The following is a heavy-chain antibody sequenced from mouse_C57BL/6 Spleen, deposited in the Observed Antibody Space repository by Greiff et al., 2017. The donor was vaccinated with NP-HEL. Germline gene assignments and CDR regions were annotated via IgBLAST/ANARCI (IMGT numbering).Heavy chain of an antibody. Sequence: VQLQQSGPGLVQPSQSLSITCTVSGFSLTSYGVHWVRQSPGKGLEWLGVIWSGGSTDYNAAFISRLSISKDNSKSQVFFKMNSLQADDTAIYYCASTGTAMDYWGQGTSVTVSS. CDR2: IWSGGST. J-gene: IGHJ4*01. CDR1: GFSLTSYG. CDR3: ASTGTAMDY. D-gene: IGHD4-1*01. V-gene: IGHV2-2*01.